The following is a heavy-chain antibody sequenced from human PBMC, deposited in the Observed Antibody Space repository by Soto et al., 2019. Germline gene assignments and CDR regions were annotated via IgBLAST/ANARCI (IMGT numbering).Heavy chain of an antibody. D-gene: IGHD2-15*01. Sequence: QVQLVESGGGVVQPGRSLRLSCAASGFTFSSYGMHWVRQAPGKGLEWVAVIWYDGSNKYYADSVKGRFTISRDNSKHTLYLQMNRLRAEDTAVYYCGREGLVVAEPDYWGQGTLVTVA. CDR2: IWYDGSNK. CDR3: GREGLVVAEPDY. J-gene: IGHJ4*02. V-gene: IGHV3-33*01. CDR1: GFTFSSYG.